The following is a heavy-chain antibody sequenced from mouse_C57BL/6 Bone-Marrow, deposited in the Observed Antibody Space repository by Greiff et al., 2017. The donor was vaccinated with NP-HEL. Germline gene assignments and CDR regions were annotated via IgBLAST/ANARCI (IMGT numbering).Heavy chain of an antibody. J-gene: IGHJ1*03. CDR1: GYSITSGYY. CDR3: ARGDGSSPYWYFDV. V-gene: IGHV3-6*01. CDR2: ISYDGSN. Sequence: VQLKESGPGLVKPSQSLSLTCSVTGYSITSGYYWNWIRQFPGNKLEWMGYISYDGSNNYNPSLKNRISITRDTSKNQFFLKLNSVTTEDTATYYCARGDGSSPYWYFDVWGTGTTVTVSS. D-gene: IGHD1-1*01.